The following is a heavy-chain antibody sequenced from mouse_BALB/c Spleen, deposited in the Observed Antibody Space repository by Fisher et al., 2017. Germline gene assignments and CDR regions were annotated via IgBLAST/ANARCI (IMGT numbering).Heavy chain of an antibody. Sequence: KFKGKATLTAGKSSSTAYMELSSLTSEDSAVYYCARHSSGYVDAMDYWGQGTSVTVSS. J-gene: IGHJ4*01. V-gene: IGHV1-77*01. D-gene: IGHD3-1*01. CDR3: ARHSSGYVDAMDY.